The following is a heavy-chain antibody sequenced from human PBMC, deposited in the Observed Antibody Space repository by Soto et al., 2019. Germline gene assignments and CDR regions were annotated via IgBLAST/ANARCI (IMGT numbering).Heavy chain of an antibody. D-gene: IGHD2-8*02. Sequence: QVQLQQWGAGLLKPSETLSLTCAVYGGSFSGYYWTWIRQPPGTGLEWIGEINHSGSTNYNPSLKSRATISVDTSPNQFSLKPSSVTAADTAVYYCARDKITGLFDYWGQGTLVTVSS. CDR2: INHSGST. V-gene: IGHV4-34*01. CDR1: GGSFSGYY. J-gene: IGHJ4*02. CDR3: ARDKITGLFDY.